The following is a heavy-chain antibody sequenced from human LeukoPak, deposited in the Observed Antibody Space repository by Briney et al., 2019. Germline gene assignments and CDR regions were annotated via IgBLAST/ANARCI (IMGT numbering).Heavy chain of an antibody. D-gene: IGHD3-10*01. CDR3: ARGDGSGSYYYYYYMDV. CDR1: GGTFSSYA. Sequence: GSSVKVSCKASGGTFSSYAISWVRQAPGQGLEWMGWINPNSGGTNYAQKFQGRVTMTRDTSISTAYMELSRLRSDDTAVYYCARGDGSGSYYYYYYMDVWGKGTTVTVSS. CDR2: INPNSGGT. J-gene: IGHJ6*03. V-gene: IGHV1-2*02.